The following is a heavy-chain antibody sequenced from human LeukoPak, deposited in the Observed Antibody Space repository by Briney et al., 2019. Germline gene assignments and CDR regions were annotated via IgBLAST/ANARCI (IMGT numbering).Heavy chain of an antibody. V-gene: IGHV4-34*01. CDR1: GGSFSGYY. CDR2: INHSGST. D-gene: IGHD1-26*01. CDR3: ARDIRVIGATLYFDY. J-gene: IGHJ4*02. Sequence: SETLSLTCAVYGGSFSGYYWSWIRQPPGKGLEWIGEINHSGSTNYNPSLKSRLTMSVDTSKNQFSLMLSSVTAADTAVYYCARDIRVIGATLYFDYWGQGILVTVSS.